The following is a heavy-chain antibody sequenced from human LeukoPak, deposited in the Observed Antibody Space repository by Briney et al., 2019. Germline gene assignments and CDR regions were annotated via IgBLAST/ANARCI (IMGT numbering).Heavy chain of an antibody. CDR1: GYTFTSYD. V-gene: IGHV1-8*01. CDR3: ARVLYYYDSSGYYWRWFDP. D-gene: IGHD3-22*01. Sequence: ASVKVSCKASGYTFTSYDINWVRQATGQGLEWMGWMNPNSGNTGYAQKFQGRVTMTRNTSISTAYMELSSLRSEDTAVYYCARVLYYYDSSGYYWRWFDPWGQGTLVTVSS. J-gene: IGHJ5*02. CDR2: MNPNSGNT.